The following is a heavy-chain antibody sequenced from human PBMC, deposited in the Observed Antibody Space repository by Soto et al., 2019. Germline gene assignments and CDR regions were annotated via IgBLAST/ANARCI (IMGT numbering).Heavy chain of an antibody. Sequence: ETLMVTSAVYGASFSGYYWGWIRQPPGKGLEWIGEINHSGSTNYNPSLKSRVTISVDTSKNQFSLKLSSVTAADTAVYSCARSLAAAGVVWGQGTTVS. D-gene: IGHD6-13*01. CDR2: INHSGST. CDR1: GASFSGYY. J-gene: IGHJ6*02. V-gene: IGHV4-34*01. CDR3: ARSLAAAGVV.